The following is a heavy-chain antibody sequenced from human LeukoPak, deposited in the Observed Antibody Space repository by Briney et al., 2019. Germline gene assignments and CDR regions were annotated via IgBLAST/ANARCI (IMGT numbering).Heavy chain of an antibody. D-gene: IGHD3-22*01. CDR1: GFTFSSNA. J-gene: IGHJ5*02. CDR2: IRSKAYGGTT. CDR3: TRVPFTMIVVVNWFDP. V-gene: IGHV3-49*04. Sequence: GGPLRLSCAASGFTFSSNAMSWVRQAPGKGLEWVGFIRSKAYGGTTEYAASVKGRFTISRDDSKSIAYLQMNSLKTEDTAVYYCTRVPFTMIVVVNWFDPWGQGTLVTVSS.